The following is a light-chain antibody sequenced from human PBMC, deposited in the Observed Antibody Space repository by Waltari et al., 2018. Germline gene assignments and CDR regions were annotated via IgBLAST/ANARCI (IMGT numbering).Light chain of an antibody. CDR3: QQYNNWPWT. CDR2: GAS. J-gene: IGKJ1*01. Sequence: EIVMTQSPAPLSVSPGERATLSCRASQNVGSNLAWYQQELGQPPRLLIYGASTRATGIPARFSGSGSGTEFTLTISSLQSEDLAVYYCQQYNNWPWTFGQGTTVEIK. V-gene: IGKV3-15*01. CDR1: QNVGSN.